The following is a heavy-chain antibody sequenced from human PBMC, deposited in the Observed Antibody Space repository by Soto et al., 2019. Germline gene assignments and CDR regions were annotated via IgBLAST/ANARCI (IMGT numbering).Heavy chain of an antibody. V-gene: IGHV3-30-3*01. J-gene: IGHJ6*02. CDR1: EFTFSSYA. D-gene: IGHD4-4*01. Sequence: QVQLVESGGGVVHPERSLRLSCSASEFTFSSYAMHWVRQAPGKGLEWVAGISYDGGHKFYGDSVRGRLTISRDSSKTTVFLQMSSLRPEDTAAYYCARVKTDYSNPRGPFFFYGMDVWGQGTTVTVSS. CDR2: ISYDGGHK. CDR3: ARVKTDYSNPRGPFFFYGMDV.